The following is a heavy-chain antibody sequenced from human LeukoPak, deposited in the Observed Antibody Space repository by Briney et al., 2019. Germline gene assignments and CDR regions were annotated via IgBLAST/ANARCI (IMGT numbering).Heavy chain of an antibody. D-gene: IGHD6-13*01. CDR1: GFSFNNNG. CDR2: ISGSGGST. V-gene: IGHV3-23*01. Sequence: GGTLRLSCAASGFSFNNNGMGWVRQAPGKGLEWVSAISGSGGSTYYADSVKGRFTISRDNSKNTLYLQMNSLRAEDTAVYYCATPGMAAAGRVGAFDIWGQGTMVTVSS. J-gene: IGHJ3*02. CDR3: ATPGMAAAGRVGAFDI.